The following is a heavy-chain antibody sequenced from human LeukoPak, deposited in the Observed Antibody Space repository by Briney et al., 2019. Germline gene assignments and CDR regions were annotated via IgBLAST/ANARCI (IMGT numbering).Heavy chain of an antibody. CDR2: IYYSGST. Sequence: GSLRLSCAFSGFSLSSYSMKWVRQPPGKGLEWIGSIYYSGSTYYNPSLKSRVTISVDTSKNQFSLKLNSVTATDTAVYYCARHYGPWGQGTLVTVSS. D-gene: IGHD3-10*01. V-gene: IGHV4-39*01. CDR3: ARHYGP. CDR1: GFSLSSYS. J-gene: IGHJ4*02.